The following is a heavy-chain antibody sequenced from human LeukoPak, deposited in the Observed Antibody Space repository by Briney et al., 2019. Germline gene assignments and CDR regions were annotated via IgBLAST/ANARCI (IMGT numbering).Heavy chain of an antibody. CDR3: AKGIYSSGWSYFDY. V-gene: IGHV3-23*01. J-gene: IGHJ4*01. CDR1: GFTFSNYA. Sequence: GGSLILSCAASGFTFSNYAMSWVRQVPGRGLEWVSTISSRGDSTYDADSVKGRFTISRDNSKNTLYLQMNSLRAEDTAVYYCAKGIYSSGWSYFDYWGHGTLVTVSS. D-gene: IGHD6-19*01. CDR2: ISSRGDST.